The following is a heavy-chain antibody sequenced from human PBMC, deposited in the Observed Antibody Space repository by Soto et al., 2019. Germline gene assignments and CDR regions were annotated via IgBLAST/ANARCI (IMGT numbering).Heavy chain of an antibody. CDR2: LYTADST. Sequence: EVQLVESGGGLIQPGGSLRLSCIASGFNVDNVYMSWVRQAPGKGLEWVSVLYTADSTNYADSVKGRFTISRDSSKNTVYLQMDSLRAGDTAVYYCAKRMYNDMRSGMDVWGQGTTVTVSS. CDR3: AKRMYNDMRSGMDV. J-gene: IGHJ6*02. D-gene: IGHD1-1*01. CDR1: GFNVDNVY. V-gene: IGHV3-53*01.